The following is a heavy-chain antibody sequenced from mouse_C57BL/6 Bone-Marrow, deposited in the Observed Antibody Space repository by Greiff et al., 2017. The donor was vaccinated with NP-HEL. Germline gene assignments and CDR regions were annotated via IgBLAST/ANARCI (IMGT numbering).Heavy chain of an antibody. CDR1: GYTFTSYW. V-gene: IGHV1-59*01. CDR2: IDPSDSYT. CDR3: ARPPDY. Sequence: QVQLQQPGAELVRPGTSVKLSCKASGYTFTSYWMHWVKQRPGQGLEWIGVIDPSDSYTNYNQKFKGKAALTVDTSSSTAYMQLSSLTSEDSAVYYCARPPDYWGQGTTLTVSS. J-gene: IGHJ2*01.